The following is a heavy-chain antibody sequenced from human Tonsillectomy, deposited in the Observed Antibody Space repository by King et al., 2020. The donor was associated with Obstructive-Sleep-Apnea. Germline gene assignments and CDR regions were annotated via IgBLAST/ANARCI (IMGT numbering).Heavy chain of an antibody. V-gene: IGHV1-69*04. J-gene: IGHJ4*02. Sequence: RWVRQAPGQGLKWIGRIIPILGIANYAQKFQGRFMITADKSTSTAYMELSSLRSEATAVYYCASDDIVVVVAATLYYWGQGTLVTVSS. CDR2: IIPILGIA. CDR3: ASDDIVVVVAATLYY. D-gene: IGHD2-15*01.